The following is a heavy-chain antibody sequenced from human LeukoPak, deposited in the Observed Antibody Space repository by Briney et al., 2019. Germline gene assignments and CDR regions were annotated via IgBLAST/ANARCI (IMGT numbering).Heavy chain of an antibody. V-gene: IGHV1-2*02. J-gene: IGHJ5*02. Sequence: GASVKVSCKTSGYTFSGYHIHWMRQAPGQGLEWIGWIDPYSGGTHFAEKFQGRVTLTRDTSITTLYMELTNLKSDGTSIYFCARDVVAVDSNWFDPWGQGTLVTVSS. CDR3: ARDVVAVDSNWFDP. D-gene: IGHD6-19*01. CDR1: GYTFSGYH. CDR2: IDPYSGGT.